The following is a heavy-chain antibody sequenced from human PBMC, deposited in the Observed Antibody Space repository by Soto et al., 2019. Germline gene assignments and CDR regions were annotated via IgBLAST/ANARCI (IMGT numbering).Heavy chain of an antibody. CDR2: IYYSGST. Sequence: QLQLQESGPGLVKPSETLSLTCTVSGGSISSSSYYWGWIRQPPGKGLEWIGSIYYSGSTYSNPSLKCRVTISVDTAKNQLSLKLISVTAADTAVYYCARHTPAISISDHWGQGTLVTVSS. D-gene: IGHD2-15*01. CDR3: ARHTPAISISDH. V-gene: IGHV4-39*01. CDR1: GGSISSSSYY. J-gene: IGHJ4*02.